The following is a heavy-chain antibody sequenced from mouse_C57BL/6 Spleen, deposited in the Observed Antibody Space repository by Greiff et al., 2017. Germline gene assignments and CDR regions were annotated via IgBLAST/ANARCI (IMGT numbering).Heavy chain of an antibody. CDR3: ASYWHCGSSMDY. CDR2: INPSNGGT. CDR1: GYTFTSYW. V-gene: IGHV1-53*01. Sequence: QVQLQQPGTELVKPGASVKLSCKASGYTFTSYWMHWVKQRPGQGLEWIGNINPSNGGTNYNEKFKSKATLTVDKSSSTAYMQLRRLRSEDSAVYDCASYWHCGSSMDYWGQGTSVTVSS. J-gene: IGHJ4*01. D-gene: IGHD1-1*01.